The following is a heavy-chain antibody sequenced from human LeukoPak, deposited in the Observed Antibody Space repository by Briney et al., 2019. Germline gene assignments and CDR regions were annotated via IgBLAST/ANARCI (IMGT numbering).Heavy chain of an antibody. CDR1: GYTFTSYY. CDR2: INPSGGST. J-gene: IGHJ6*03. D-gene: IGHD3-10*01. V-gene: IGHV1-46*01. Sequence: ASVKISCKASGYTFTSYYIHWVRQAPGQGLERMGLINPSGGSTNYAQKFQGRVTMTRDTSTSTVYMELSSLRSEDTAVYYCGRGPRITVVRGGQWYYYMDVWGKGTTVTIPS. CDR3: GRGPRITVVRGGQWYYYMDV.